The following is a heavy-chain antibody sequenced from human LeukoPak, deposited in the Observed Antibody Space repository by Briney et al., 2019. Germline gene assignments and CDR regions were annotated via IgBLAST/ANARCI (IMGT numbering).Heavy chain of an antibody. CDR1: GYTLTGYY. CDR2: INPNTGGT. Sequence: VASVKVSCKASGYTLTGYYMHWVRQAPGQGLEWMGWINPNTGGTNSAQKFQGRVTMTRDTSISTAYMELKRLSSDDTAVYFCAREGFCTGSKGPAEYWGQGTLVTVSS. V-gene: IGHV1-2*02. D-gene: IGHD2-8*02. CDR3: AREGFCTGSKGPAEY. J-gene: IGHJ4*02.